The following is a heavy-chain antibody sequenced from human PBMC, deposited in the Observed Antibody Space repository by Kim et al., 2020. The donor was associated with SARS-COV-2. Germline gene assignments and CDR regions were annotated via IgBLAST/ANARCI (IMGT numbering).Heavy chain of an antibody. Sequence: GGSLRLSCAASGFTVSSNYMTWVRQAPGKGLDWVSIIYGGGSTYYADSVKGRFTISRDNSKNKLYLQMNSLRVDDTAVYYCATSRGYNYYGIDVWGQGPTVTVSS. CDR1: GFTVSSNY. CDR2: IYGGGST. V-gene: IGHV3-53*01. CDR3: ATSRGYNYYGIDV. J-gene: IGHJ6*02. D-gene: IGHD3-10*01.